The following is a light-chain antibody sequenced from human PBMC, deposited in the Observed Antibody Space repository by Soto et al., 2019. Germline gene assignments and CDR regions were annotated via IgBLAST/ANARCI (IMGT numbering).Light chain of an antibody. Sequence: SYELTQPPSLSVSPGQTATITCSGEKLGDKYACWYQQKPGQSPVVVIYQDTERPSGIPERFSGSNSGDTATLTISGTQTIDEADYYCQAWDSSTAVFGGGTQLTVL. CDR2: QDT. V-gene: IGLV3-1*01. CDR3: QAWDSSTAV. CDR1: KLGDKY. J-gene: IGLJ3*02.